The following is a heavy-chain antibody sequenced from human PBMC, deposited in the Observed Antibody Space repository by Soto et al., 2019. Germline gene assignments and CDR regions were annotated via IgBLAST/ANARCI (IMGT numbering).Heavy chain of an antibody. J-gene: IGHJ5*02. D-gene: IGHD2-2*01. CDR1: GYTFTSYY. CDR2: INPSGGST. Sequence: GAAGKVSCKASGYTFTSYYMHWVRQAPGQGLEWMGVINPSGGSTSYAQKFQGRVTMTRDTSTSTVYMELSSLRSEDTAVYYCARTEDCSSTSCYSVWFDPWGQGTLVTVSS. CDR3: ARTEDCSSTSCYSVWFDP. V-gene: IGHV1-46*01.